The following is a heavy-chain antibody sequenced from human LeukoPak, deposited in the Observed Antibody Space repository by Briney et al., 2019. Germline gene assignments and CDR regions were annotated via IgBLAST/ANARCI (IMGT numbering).Heavy chain of an antibody. D-gene: IGHD6-19*01. CDR3: ARGQWLPYDY. CDR1: GFTFSSYA. V-gene: IGHV3-30-3*01. Sequence: GGSLRLSCVASGFTFSSYAMHWVRQAPGKGLEWVAVISYDGSTKYYADSVKGRFTISRDNSKNTLYLQMNSLRAEDTAVYYCARGQWLPYDYWGQGTLVTVSS. CDR2: ISYDGSTK. J-gene: IGHJ4*02.